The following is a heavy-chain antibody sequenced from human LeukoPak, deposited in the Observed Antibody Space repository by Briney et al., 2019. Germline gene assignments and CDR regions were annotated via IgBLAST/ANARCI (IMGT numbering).Heavy chain of an antibody. J-gene: IGHJ5*02. Sequence: ASVKVSCKASGYTFTTYDTHWVRQATGQGLEWMGWINPNSGNTGYTQKFQGRVTMTRNTSITTAYMELSSLRSEDTAVYYCARGRGSGHKENWFDPWGEGTLVTVSS. CDR2: INPNSGNT. CDR1: GYTFTTYD. D-gene: IGHD6-19*01. CDR3: ARGRGSGHKENWFDP. V-gene: IGHV1-8*01.